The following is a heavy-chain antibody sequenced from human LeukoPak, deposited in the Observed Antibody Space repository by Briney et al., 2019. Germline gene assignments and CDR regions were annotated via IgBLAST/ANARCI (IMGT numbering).Heavy chain of an antibody. CDR3: ARDSPPDY. CDR2: ISYDGSNK. J-gene: IGHJ4*02. Sequence: DPGGSLRLSCAASGFTFSSYAMHWVRQAPGKGLEWVAVISYDGSNKYYADSVKGRFTISRDNSKNTLYLQMNSLRAEDTAMYYCARDSPPDYWGQGTLVTVSS. V-gene: IGHV3-30*04. CDR1: GFTFSSYA.